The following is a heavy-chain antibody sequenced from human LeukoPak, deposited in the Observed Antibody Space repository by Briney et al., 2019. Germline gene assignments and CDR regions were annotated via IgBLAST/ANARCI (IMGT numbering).Heavy chain of an antibody. CDR2: INHSGST. Sequence: SETLSLTCAVYGGSFSGYYWSWIRQPPGKGLEWIGEINHSGSTNYNPSLKSRVTISVDTSKNQFSLKLSSVTAADTAVYYCARASIVATIRWAYYYYGMDVWGQGTTVTVSS. D-gene: IGHD5-12*01. J-gene: IGHJ6*02. V-gene: IGHV4-34*01. CDR3: ARASIVATIRWAYYYYGMDV. CDR1: GGSFSGYY.